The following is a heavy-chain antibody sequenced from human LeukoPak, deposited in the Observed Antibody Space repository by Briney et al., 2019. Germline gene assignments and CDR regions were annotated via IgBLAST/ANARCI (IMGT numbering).Heavy chain of an antibody. CDR2: IYHSGST. D-gene: IGHD1-1*01. J-gene: IGHJ4*02. Sequence: PSETLSLTCTVSGYSISSGYYWGWIRQPPGKGLEWIGSIYHSGSTYYNPSLKSRVTISVDTSKNQFSLKLSSVTAADTAVYYCARAETGTDQNFDYWGQGTLVTVSS. CDR1: GYSISSGYY. CDR3: ARAETGTDQNFDY. V-gene: IGHV4-38-2*02.